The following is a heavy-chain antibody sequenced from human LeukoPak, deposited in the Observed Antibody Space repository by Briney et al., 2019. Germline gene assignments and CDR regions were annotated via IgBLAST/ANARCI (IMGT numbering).Heavy chain of an antibody. CDR3: ARGTTGYSSSWYGY. CDR1: GFTFSSYS. V-gene: IGHV3-21*06. D-gene: IGHD6-13*01. CDR2: ISSRSSYI. Sequence: TGGSLRLSCAASGFTFSSYSMNWVRQAPGKGLEWVSSISSRSSYIYYADSVKGRFTISRDNAKNSLYLQMNSLRAEDTAVYYCARGTTGYSSSWYGYWGQGTLVTVSS. J-gene: IGHJ4*02.